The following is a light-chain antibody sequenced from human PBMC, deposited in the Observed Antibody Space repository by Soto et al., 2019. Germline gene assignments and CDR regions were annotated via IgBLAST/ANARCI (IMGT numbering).Light chain of an antibody. Sequence: IQLTQSPSTLSASVGDIVTITCRASQTISSWLAWYQQKPWKAPKLLNYKASTLKSGVPSRFGGSGSGTEFTLTISSLQPDDFATYYCQHYNSYSEAFGQGTKVDIK. J-gene: IGKJ1*01. CDR2: KAS. CDR1: QTISSW. CDR3: QHYNSYSEA. V-gene: IGKV1-5*03.